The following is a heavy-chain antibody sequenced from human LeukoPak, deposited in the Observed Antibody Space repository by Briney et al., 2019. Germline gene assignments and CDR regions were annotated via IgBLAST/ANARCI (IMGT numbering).Heavy chain of an antibody. D-gene: IGHD3-10*01. CDR3: ARHGEYYYGSGAPYGMDV. J-gene: IGHJ6*02. CDR1: GYSFTSYW. CDR2: IYPGDSDT. V-gene: IGHV5-51*01. Sequence: GESLKISCKGSGYSFTSYWIGWVRQMPGKGLEWMGIIYPGDSDTRYSPSFQGQVTISADESISTACLQWSSLKASDTAMYYCARHGEYYYGSGAPYGMDVWGQGTTVTVSS.